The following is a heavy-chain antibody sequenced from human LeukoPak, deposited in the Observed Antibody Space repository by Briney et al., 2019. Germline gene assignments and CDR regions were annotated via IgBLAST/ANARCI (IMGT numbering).Heavy chain of an antibody. Sequence: GGSLRLSCAASGFTFSSYSMNWVRQAPGKGLEWVSSISSSSSYIYYADSVKGRFTISRDNAKNSLYLQMNSLRAEDTAVYYCAPLGEYSSSSGPFDYWGQGTLVTVSS. CDR2: ISSSSSYI. V-gene: IGHV3-21*01. CDR3: APLGEYSSSSGPFDY. J-gene: IGHJ4*02. D-gene: IGHD6-6*01. CDR1: GFTFSSYS.